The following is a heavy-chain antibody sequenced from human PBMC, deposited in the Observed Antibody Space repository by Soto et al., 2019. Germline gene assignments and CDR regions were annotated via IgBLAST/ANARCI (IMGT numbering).Heavy chain of an antibody. CDR3: AKAPHTYYYDSSGYSYPGYYFDY. D-gene: IGHD3-22*01. J-gene: IGHJ4*02. Sequence: GGSLRLSCAASGFTFSSYAMSWVRQAPGKGLEWVSAISGSGGSTYYADSVKGRFTISRDNSKNTLYLQMNSLRAEDTAVYYCAKAPHTYYYDSSGYSYPGYYFDYWGQGTLVTVSS. CDR1: GFTFSSYA. V-gene: IGHV3-23*01. CDR2: ISGSGGST.